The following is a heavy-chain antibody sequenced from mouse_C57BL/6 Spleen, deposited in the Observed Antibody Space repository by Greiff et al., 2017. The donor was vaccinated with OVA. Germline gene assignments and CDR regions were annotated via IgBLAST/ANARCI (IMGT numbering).Heavy chain of an antibody. CDR2: IYPGDGDT. D-gene: IGHD2-1*01. V-gene: IGHV1-82*01. J-gene: IGHJ4*01. Sequence: QVQLQQSGPELVKPGASVKISCKASGYAFSSSWMNWVKQRPGKGLEWIGRIYPGDGDTNYNGKFKGKATLTADKSSSTAYMQLSSLTSEDSAVYCCANYYGNSYAMDYWGQGTSVTVSS. CDR3: ANYYGNSYAMDY. CDR1: GYAFSSSW.